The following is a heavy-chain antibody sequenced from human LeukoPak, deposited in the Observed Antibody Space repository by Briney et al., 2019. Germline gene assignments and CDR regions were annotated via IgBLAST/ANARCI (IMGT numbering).Heavy chain of an antibody. J-gene: IGHJ5*02. V-gene: IGHV4-4*07. D-gene: IGHD3-10*01. CDR2: IYTSGST. Sequence: SETLSLTCTVSGGSISSYYWSWIRQPAGKGLEWIGRIYTSGSTNYNPSLKSRVTISVDTSKNQFSLKLSSVTAADTAVYYCARGTYGSGSYYVSWFDPWGQGTLVTVSS. CDR3: ARGTYGSGSYYVSWFDP. CDR1: GGSISSYY.